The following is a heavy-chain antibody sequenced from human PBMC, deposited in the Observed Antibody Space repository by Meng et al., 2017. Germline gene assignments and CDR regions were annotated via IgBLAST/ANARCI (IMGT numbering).Heavy chain of an antibody. CDR3: ARVPLRFYNWNVLPDY. D-gene: IGHD1-1*01. CDR2: ISAYNGNT. Sequence: ASVKVSCKASGYTFTSYAMHWVRQAPGQGLEWMGWISAYNGNTNYAQKLQGRVTMTTDTSTSTAYMELRSLRSDDTAVYYCARVPLRFYNWNVLPDYWGQGTLVTVSS. V-gene: IGHV1-18*01. J-gene: IGHJ4*02. CDR1: GYTFTSYA.